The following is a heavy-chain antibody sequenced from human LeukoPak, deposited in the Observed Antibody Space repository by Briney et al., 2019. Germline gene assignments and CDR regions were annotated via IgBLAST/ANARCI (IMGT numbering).Heavy chain of an antibody. CDR1: GYTFTGYY. J-gene: IGHJ4*02. Sequence: ASMKVSCKASGYTFTGYYMHWVRQAPGQGLEWMGWINPNNGGTSYAQKFQGRVTMTRDTSITTAYMELPSLTSDDTAVYYCARGYSSPVPNFDYWGQGTLVTVSS. CDR3: ARGYSSPVPNFDY. V-gene: IGHV1-2*02. CDR2: INPNNGGT. D-gene: IGHD6-13*01.